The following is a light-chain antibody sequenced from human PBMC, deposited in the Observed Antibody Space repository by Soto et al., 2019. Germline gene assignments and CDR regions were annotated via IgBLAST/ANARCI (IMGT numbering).Light chain of an antibody. V-gene: IGKV3-20*01. Sequence: EIVLTQSPGTLSLSPGERATLSCRASQSVSSSYLAWYQQKPGQAPRLLIYGASSRATGIPDRISGRGSGTDFTLTISRLEPEDSAVYYCQQYGSSPFTFGPGTKVHI. CDR2: GAS. J-gene: IGKJ3*01. CDR3: QQYGSSPFT. CDR1: QSVSSSY.